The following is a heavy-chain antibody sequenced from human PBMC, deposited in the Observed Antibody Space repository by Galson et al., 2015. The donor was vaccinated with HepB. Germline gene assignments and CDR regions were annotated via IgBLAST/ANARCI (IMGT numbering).Heavy chain of an antibody. D-gene: IGHD3-3*01. J-gene: IGHJ4*02. CDR3: ARGVWVFWSGYYDY. Sequence: LSLTCAVYGGSFSGYYWSWIRQPPGKGLEWIREINHSGSTNYNPSLKSRVTISVDTSKNQFSLKLSSVTAADTAVYYCARGVWVFWSGYYDYWGQGTLVTVSS. V-gene: IGHV4-34*01. CDR1: GGSFSGYY. CDR2: INHSGST.